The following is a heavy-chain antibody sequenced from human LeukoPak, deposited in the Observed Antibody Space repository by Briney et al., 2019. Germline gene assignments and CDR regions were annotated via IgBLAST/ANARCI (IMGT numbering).Heavy chain of an antibody. Sequence: ASVKVSCKASGYTFTSYDINWVRQATGQGLEWMGWMNPNSGNAGYSQKFQDRVTMTRDTSTSTGYMELSSLRSEDTAVYYCARGAWYSSACTALHYFDYWGQGTLVTVSS. CDR3: ARGAWYSSACTALHYFDY. CDR2: MNPNSGNA. D-gene: IGHD6-19*01. CDR1: GYTFTSYD. J-gene: IGHJ4*02. V-gene: IGHV1-8*01.